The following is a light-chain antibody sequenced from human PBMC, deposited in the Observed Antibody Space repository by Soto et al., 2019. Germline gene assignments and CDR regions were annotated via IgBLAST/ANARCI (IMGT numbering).Light chain of an antibody. CDR1: QSISSY. CDR3: QQSYSTPWT. V-gene: IGKV1-39*01. CDR2: AAS. J-gene: IGKJ1*01. Sequence: DIQMTQSPSSLSASVGDRVTITCRASQSISSYLNWYQQKPGKAPKLLIYAASSLQSGVPSRFSGSGSGTDFTLTISSLQPEDFATDYCQQSYSTPWTFGQGPRWKSN.